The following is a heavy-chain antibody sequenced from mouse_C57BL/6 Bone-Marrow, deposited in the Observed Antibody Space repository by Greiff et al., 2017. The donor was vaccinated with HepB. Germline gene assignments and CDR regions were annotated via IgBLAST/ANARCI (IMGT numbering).Heavy chain of an antibody. J-gene: IGHJ4*01. V-gene: IGHV14-4*01. Sequence: DVQLQESGAELVRPGASVKLSCTASGFNIKDDYMHWVKQRPEQGLEWIGWIDPENGDTEYASKFQGKATITADTSSNTAYLQLSSLTSEDTAVYYCTTRSNYRYYYAMDYWGQGTSVTVSS. D-gene: IGHD2-5*01. CDR2: IDPENGDT. CDR1: GFNIKDDY. CDR3: TTRSNYRYYYAMDY.